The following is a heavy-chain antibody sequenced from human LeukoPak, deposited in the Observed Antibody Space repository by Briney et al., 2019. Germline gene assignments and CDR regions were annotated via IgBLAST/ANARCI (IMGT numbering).Heavy chain of an antibody. CDR3: ARDQSYGDYNHVFDY. V-gene: IGHV3-48*01. J-gene: IGHJ4*02. CDR1: GFTFSSYS. Sequence: PGGSLRLSCAASGFTFSSYSMNWVRQAPGKWLEWVSYISSSSSTIYYADSVKGRFTISRDNAKNSLYLQMNSLRAEDTAVYYFARDQSYGDYNHVFDYWGQGTLVTVSS. CDR2: ISSSSSTI. D-gene: IGHD4-17*01.